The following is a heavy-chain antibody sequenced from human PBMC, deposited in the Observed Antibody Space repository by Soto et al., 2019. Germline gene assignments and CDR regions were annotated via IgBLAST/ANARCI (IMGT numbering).Heavy chain of an antibody. CDR1: GYTFTSYG. D-gene: IGHD1-20*01. J-gene: IGHJ4*02. Sequence: QVQLVQSGAEVKKPGASVKVSCKASGYTFTSYGISWVRQAPGQGREWMGWISAYNGNTKYAQKLQGRVTMTTDTPTSTAYMELRSLSSDDTAVYYSARDAAIGMNDYWGQGTLVTVSS. V-gene: IGHV1-18*01. CDR3: ARDAAIGMNDY. CDR2: ISAYNGNT.